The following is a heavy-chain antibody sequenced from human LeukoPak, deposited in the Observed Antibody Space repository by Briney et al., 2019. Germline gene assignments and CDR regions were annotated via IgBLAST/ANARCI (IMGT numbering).Heavy chain of an antibody. Sequence: NPSETLSLTCTVSGGSISSSSYYWGWIRQPPGKGLEWIGSIYYSGSTYYNPSLKSRVTISVDTSKNQFSLKLSSVTAADTAVYYCARQVISYYTIDYWGQGTLVTVSS. CDR3: ARQVISYYTIDY. CDR1: GGSISSSSYY. D-gene: IGHD3-22*01. J-gene: IGHJ4*02. V-gene: IGHV4-39*01. CDR2: IYYSGST.